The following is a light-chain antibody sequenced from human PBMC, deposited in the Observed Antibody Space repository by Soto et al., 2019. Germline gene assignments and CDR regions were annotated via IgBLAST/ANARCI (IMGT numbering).Light chain of an antibody. CDR3: SSYAGNKNV. CDR2: EVS. CDR1: SSDVGGYNY. J-gene: IGLJ1*01. Sequence: QSALTQPPSSSVSPGQSVTISCTRTSSDVGGYNYVSWYQQHPGKAPKLMIYEVSKRPSGVPDRFSGSKSGNTASLTVSGLQAEDEADYYCSSYAGNKNVFGNGTKVTVL. V-gene: IGLV2-8*01.